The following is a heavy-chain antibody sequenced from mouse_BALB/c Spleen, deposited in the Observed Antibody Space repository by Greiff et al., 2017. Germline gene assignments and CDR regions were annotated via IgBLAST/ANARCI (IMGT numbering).Heavy chain of an antibody. CDR2: ISSGGGST. V-gene: IGHV5-12-1*01. J-gene: IGHJ1*01. CDR3: ARREGWDWYFDV. CDR1: GFAFSSYD. Sequence: EVQVVESGGGLVKPGGSLKLSCAASGFAFSSYDMSWVRQTPEKRLEWVAYISSGGGSTYYPDTVKGRFTISRDNAKNTLYLQMSSLKSEDTAMYYCARREGWDWYFDVWGAGTTVTVSS. D-gene: IGHD3-3*01.